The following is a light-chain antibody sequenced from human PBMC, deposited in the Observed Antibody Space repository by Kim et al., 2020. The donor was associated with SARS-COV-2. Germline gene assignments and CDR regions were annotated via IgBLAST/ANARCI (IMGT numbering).Light chain of an antibody. Sequence: QPVLTQPPSVSGAPGQRVTISCTGSSSNIGAGYDVHWYQHLPGAAPKLLIYGNSNRPSGVPDRFSGSKSGTSASLAITGLQAEDEADYSCQSFDSSLSHAVFGGGTQLTVL. CDR2: GNS. J-gene: IGLJ7*01. V-gene: IGLV1-40*01. CDR1: SSNIGAGYD. CDR3: QSFDSSLSHAV.